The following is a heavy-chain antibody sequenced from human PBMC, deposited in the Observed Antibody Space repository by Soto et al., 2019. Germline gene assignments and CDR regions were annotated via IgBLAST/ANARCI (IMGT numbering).Heavy chain of an antibody. D-gene: IGHD2-15*01. J-gene: IGHJ4*02. V-gene: IGHV1-69*02. CDR3: ARAVGVGGSDY. CDR1: GGTFSSYT. CDR2: IIPILGIA. Sequence: QVQLVQSGAEVKKPGSSVKGSCKASGGTFSSYTISWVRQAPGQGLEWMGRIIPILGIANYAQKFQGRVTITADKSTSTAYMELSSLRSEDTAVYYCARAVGVGGSDYWGQGTLVTVSS.